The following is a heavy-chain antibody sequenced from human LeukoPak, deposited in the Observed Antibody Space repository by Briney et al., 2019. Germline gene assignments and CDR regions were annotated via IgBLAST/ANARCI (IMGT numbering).Heavy chain of an antibody. J-gene: IGHJ6*03. CDR3: ARETYYYYYMDV. CDR1: GFTYSDYY. CDR2: ISSSGSTI. V-gene: IGHV3-11*04. Sequence: GGSLRLSCAASGFTYSDYYMSWIRQAPGKGLEWVSYISSSGSTIYYADSVKGRFTISRDNAKNSLYLQMNSLRAEDTAVYYCARETYYYYYMDVWGKGTTVTVSS.